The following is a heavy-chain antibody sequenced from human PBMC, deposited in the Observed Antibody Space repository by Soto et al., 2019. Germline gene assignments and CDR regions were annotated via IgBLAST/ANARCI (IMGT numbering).Heavy chain of an antibody. CDR1: GGTFSSYA. Sequence: SVKVSCKASGGTFSSYAISWVRQAPGQGLEWMGGIIPIFGTANYAQKFQGRVTITADESTSTAYMELSSLRSEDTAVYYCARVARITMIVVDSDAFDIWGQGTMGTVSS. D-gene: IGHD3-22*01. CDR2: IIPIFGTA. V-gene: IGHV1-69*13. CDR3: ARVARITMIVVDSDAFDI. J-gene: IGHJ3*02.